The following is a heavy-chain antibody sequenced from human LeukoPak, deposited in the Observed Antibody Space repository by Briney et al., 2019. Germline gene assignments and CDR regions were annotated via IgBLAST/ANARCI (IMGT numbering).Heavy chain of an antibody. CDR1: GFTVSGNH. CDR3: AAYSSSW. D-gene: IGHD6-13*01. Sequence: GGSLRLSCAASGFTVSGNHMTWVRQAPGKGLEWVSVIYSGGKTYYADSVKGRLTISRDNSKNTLYLQMNSLRAEDTAVYYCAAYSSSWRGQGTLVTVSS. J-gene: IGHJ4*02. V-gene: IGHV3-53*01. CDR2: IYSGGKT.